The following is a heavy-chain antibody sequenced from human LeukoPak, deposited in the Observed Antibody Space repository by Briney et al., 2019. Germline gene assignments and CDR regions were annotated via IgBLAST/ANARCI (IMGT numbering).Heavy chain of an antibody. V-gene: IGHV3-48*01. CDR2: INNSSSTI. D-gene: IGHD6-13*01. CDR1: GFTFSSYS. Sequence: PGGSLRLSCEVSGFTFSSYSMNWVRQAPGKGLEWVSYINNSSSTIYYADSVKGRFTISRDNAKNSLFLQMNSLSAEDTAVYYCARHEGFSSSWYWGVRGPAGRTGGQGTLVTVSS. CDR3: ARHEGFSSSWYWGVRGPAGRT. J-gene: IGHJ4*02.